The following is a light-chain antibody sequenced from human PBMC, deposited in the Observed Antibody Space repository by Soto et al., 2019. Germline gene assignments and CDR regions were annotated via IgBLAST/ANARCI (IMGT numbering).Light chain of an antibody. CDR3: CAYAGSGTYLI. CDR2: EVT. Sequence: QSVLTQPASVSGSPGQSITISCTGTSSDVGTYNLVSWYQQHPGKAPKLIIYEVTKRPSGVSSRLSGSKSGHTASLTISGRQTEDEADYFCCAYAGSGTYLILGGGTKLTVL. J-gene: IGLJ2*01. V-gene: IGLV2-23*02. CDR1: SSDVGTYNL.